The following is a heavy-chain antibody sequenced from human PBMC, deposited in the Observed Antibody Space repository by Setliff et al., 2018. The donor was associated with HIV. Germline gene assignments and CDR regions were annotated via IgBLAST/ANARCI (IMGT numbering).Heavy chain of an antibody. V-gene: IGHV4-34*01. CDR3: ARAPPPGYYNFWSGIMNDY. J-gene: IGHJ4*02. D-gene: IGHD3-3*01. CDR1: GGSFSGYY. CDR2: INHSGST. Sequence: KTSETLSLTCAVYGGSFSGYYWSWIRQPPGKGLEWIGEINHSGSTNYNPSLKSRVTISVDTSKNQFSLKLSSVTAADTAVYYCARAPPPGYYNFWSGIMNDYWGQGTLVTVSS.